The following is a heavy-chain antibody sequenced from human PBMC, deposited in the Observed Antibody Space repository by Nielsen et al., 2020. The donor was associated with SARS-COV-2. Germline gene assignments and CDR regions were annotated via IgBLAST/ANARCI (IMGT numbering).Heavy chain of an antibody. J-gene: IGHJ3*02. CDR1: GFTFSSYG. D-gene: IGHD3-10*01. V-gene: IGHV3-30*18. Sequence: GESLKISCAASGFTFSSYGMHWVRQAPGKGLEWVAVISYDGSNKYYADSVRGRFSISRDNSKNTLYLHMNSLRADDTAVYYCAKGHSQTRLIWFGDWDDAFDIWGQGTKVTVSS. CDR3: AKGHSQTRLIWFGDWDDAFDI. CDR2: ISYDGSNK.